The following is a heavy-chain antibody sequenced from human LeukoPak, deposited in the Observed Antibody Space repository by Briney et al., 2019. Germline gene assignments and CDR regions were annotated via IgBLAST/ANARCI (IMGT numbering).Heavy chain of an antibody. V-gene: IGHV4-59*12. Sequence: PSETLSLTCTVSGGSISSYYWSWIRQPPGKGLEWIGYIYYSGSTNYNPSLKSRVTISVDRSKNQFSLKLSSVTAADTAVYYCARDHIAVAGNFDYWGQGTLVTVSS. D-gene: IGHD6-19*01. CDR3: ARDHIAVAGNFDY. CDR1: GGSISSYY. J-gene: IGHJ4*02. CDR2: IYYSGST.